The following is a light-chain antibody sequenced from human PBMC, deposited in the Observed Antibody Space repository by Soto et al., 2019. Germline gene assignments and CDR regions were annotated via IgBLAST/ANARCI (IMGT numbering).Light chain of an antibody. V-gene: IGKV1-39*01. J-gene: IGKJ1*01. Sequence: IQMTQSPSSLSASVGDRVTITCRAGQSISNYLHWYQQKPGKAPKLLMYAASSLPSGVPLRFSGSGSGTDFTLTISSLHPEDFATYYCQQSYSTPRTFGQGTKVEIK. CDR3: QQSYSTPRT. CDR2: AAS. CDR1: QSISNY.